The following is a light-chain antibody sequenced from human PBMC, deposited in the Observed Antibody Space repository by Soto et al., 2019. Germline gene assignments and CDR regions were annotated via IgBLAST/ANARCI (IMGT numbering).Light chain of an antibody. CDR3: QQYGSSPPRT. Sequence: IVVTQSPANLSLSPGERATLSCRASQSVSSYLAWYQQKPGQAPRLLIYDASNRATGIPARFSGSGSGADFTLTISRLEPEDFAVYYCQQYGSSPPRTFGQGTKVDIK. CDR2: DAS. J-gene: IGKJ1*01. V-gene: IGKV3-11*01. CDR1: QSVSSY.